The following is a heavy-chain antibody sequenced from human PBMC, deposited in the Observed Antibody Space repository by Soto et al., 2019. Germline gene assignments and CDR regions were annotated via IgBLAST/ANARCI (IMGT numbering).Heavy chain of an antibody. CDR2: IRSKANSYAT. V-gene: IGHV3-73*02. CDR1: GFTFSGSA. J-gene: IGHJ6*02. Sequence: EVQLVESGGGLVQPGGSLKLSCAASGFTFSGSAMHWVRQASGKGLEWVGRIRSKANSYATEYAASVKGRFTISRDDSKNTAYLQMNSLKTEDMAVYYCTRAPPYYYGMEVWGQGTTVTVSS. CDR3: TRAPPYYYGMEV.